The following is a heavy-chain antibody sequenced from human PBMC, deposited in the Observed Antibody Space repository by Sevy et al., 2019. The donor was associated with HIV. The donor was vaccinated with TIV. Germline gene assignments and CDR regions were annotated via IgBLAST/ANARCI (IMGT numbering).Heavy chain of an antibody. V-gene: IGHV3-30-3*01. CDR2: ISYDGSNK. J-gene: IGHJ6*02. Sequence: GGSLRLSCAASGFTFSRYAMHWVRQAPGKGLEWVAVISYDGSNKYYADSVKGRFTISRDNSKNTLYPQMNSLRAEDTAVYYCARDSIYLGGMDVWGQGTTVTVSS. CDR3: ARDSIYLGGMDV. CDR1: GFTFSRYA. D-gene: IGHD3-3*02.